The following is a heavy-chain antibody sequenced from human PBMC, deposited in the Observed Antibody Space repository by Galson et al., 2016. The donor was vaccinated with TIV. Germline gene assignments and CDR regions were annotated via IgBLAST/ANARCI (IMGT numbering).Heavy chain of an antibody. J-gene: IGHJ2*01. CDR1: GGSVHSSSYF. CDR2: IFYTERT. V-gene: IGHV4-39*01. CDR3: ARVVVLLKLVWYFDL. Sequence: ETLSLTCTVSGGSVHSSSYFWGWIRQPPGKGLEWIGNIFYTERTYYNPSLQSRVTMSVDTSKNQFSLRLSSVTAADTAVYYCARVVVLLKLVWYFDLWGHGTLVTVSS. D-gene: IGHD2-8*01.